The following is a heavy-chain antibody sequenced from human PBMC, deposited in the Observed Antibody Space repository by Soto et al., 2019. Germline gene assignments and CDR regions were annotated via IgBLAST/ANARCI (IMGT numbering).Heavy chain of an antibody. CDR2: VYYSGST. J-gene: IGHJ4*02. V-gene: IGHV4-39*01. CDR3: ARVPYCSGGSCYDPGYDTEDY. D-gene: IGHD2-15*01. Sequence: PSETLSLTCTVSGGSISSSSYYWGWVRQPPGKGLEWIGSVYYSGSTYYNPSLKSRVTISVDTSKNQFSLKLSSVTAADTAVYYCARVPYCSGGSCYDPGYDTEDYWGQGTLVTVSS. CDR1: GGSISSSSYY.